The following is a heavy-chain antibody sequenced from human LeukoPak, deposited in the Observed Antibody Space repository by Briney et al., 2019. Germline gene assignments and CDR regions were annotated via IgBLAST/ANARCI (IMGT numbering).Heavy chain of an antibody. CDR2: LKSSGDTT. V-gene: IGHV1-46*01. Sequence: GASVKVSCKTSGYSFTSYHMHWLRQAPGQGLEWVGILKSSGDTTVYAQKFQGRVTVTRDTSTSTVYMELSSLSSEDTAVYYCAREDPHTYNFDFWGPGTLSPSPQ. CDR3: AREDPHTYNFDF. J-gene: IGHJ4*02. CDR1: GYSFTSYH. D-gene: IGHD1-1*01.